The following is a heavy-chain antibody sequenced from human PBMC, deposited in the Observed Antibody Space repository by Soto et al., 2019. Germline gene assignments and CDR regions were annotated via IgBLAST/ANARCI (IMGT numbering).Heavy chain of an antibody. V-gene: IGHV3-33*01. D-gene: IGHD6-6*01. CDR3: QAEDGIRAARPVSAFLLNRSSDL. J-gene: IGHJ2*01. Sequence: KGLEWVAVIWYDGSNKYYADSVKGRITISRDNSKNTLYLQMNSLRAEDTAVFFFQAEDGIRAARPVSAFLLNRSSDL. CDR2: IWYDGSNK.